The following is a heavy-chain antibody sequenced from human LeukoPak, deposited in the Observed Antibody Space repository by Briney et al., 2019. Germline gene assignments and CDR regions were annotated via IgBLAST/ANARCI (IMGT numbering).Heavy chain of an antibody. CDR2: ISTSSSTI. V-gene: IGHV3-11*04. J-gene: IGHJ6*02. Sequence: GGSLRLSCAASGFIFNDYYMTWIRQAPGKGLEWVSYISTSSSTIYYADSVKGRFTISRDNAKDSLYLQMNSLRAEDTAVYYCARGPGSMDVWGQGTTVTVSS. CDR1: GFIFNDYY. CDR3: ARGPGSMDV.